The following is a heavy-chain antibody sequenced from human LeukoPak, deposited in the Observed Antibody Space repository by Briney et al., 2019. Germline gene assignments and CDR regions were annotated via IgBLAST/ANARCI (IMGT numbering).Heavy chain of an antibody. CDR1: GGSISSGSYY. Sequence: SQTLSLTCTVSGGSISSGSYYWSWIRQPAGKGLEWIGRIYTSGSTNYNPSLKSRVTISVDTSKNQFSLTLSSVTAADTAVYYCARDEGSGRTPLGYWGQGTLVTVSS. CDR2: IYTSGST. CDR3: ARDEGSGRTPLGY. V-gene: IGHV4-61*02. D-gene: IGHD6-19*01. J-gene: IGHJ4*02.